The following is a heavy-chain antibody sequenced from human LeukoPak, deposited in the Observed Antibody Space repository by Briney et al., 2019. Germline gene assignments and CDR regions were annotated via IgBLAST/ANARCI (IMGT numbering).Heavy chain of an antibody. CDR1: GFTFSSYS. D-gene: IGHD6-19*01. J-gene: IGHJ4*02. CDR2: ISSSSSTI. Sequence: PGGSLRLSCAASGFTFSSYSMNWVRRAPGKGLEWVSYISSSSSTIYYADSVKGRFTISRDNAKNSLYLQMNSLRAEDTAVYYCAKDDFLCPLGCSGSGGDYWGQGTLVTVSS. CDR3: AKDDFLCPLGCSGSGGDY. V-gene: IGHV3-48*01.